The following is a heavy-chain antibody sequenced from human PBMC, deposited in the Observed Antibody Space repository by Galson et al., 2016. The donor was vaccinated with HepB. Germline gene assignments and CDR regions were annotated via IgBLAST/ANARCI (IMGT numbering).Heavy chain of an antibody. CDR1: GFTFSDYY. CDR2: ISSSRSTI. D-gene: IGHD6-19*01. Sequence: SLRLSCAASGFTFSDYYMSWLRQAPGKGLEWVSYISSSRSTIYYADSVKGRFTISRDNAKNSLYLQMNSPRAGDTAVYYCVRGSYSSDWYRTSAYDFGMDVWGKGTPVTVSS. J-gene: IGHJ6*04. V-gene: IGHV3-11*04. CDR3: VRGSYSSDWYRTSAYDFGMDV.